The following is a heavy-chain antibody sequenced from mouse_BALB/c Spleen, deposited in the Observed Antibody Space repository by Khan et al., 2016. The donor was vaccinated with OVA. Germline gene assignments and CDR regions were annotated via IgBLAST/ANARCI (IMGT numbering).Heavy chain of an antibody. Sequence: QVQLQQSGAELVRPGTSVKMSCKAAGYTFTNYWIGWVKQRPGHGLEWIGDTYPGGGYTNYNEKFKGKATLTADTSSSPAYMQLSGLTSEDSAIYYGARRGETRATWDYVDYWGQGTTLTVAS. V-gene: IGHV1-63*02. J-gene: IGHJ2*01. CDR1: GYTFTNYW. D-gene: IGHD3-1*01. CDR3: ARRGETRATWDYVDY. CDR2: TYPGGGYT.